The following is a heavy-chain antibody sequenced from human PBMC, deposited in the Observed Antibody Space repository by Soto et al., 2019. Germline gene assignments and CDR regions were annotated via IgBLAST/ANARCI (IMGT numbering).Heavy chain of an antibody. CDR1: GFIFSDFS. D-gene: IGHD2-2*01. CDR2: IGSSGGYI. V-gene: IGHV3-21*01. J-gene: IGHJ6*02. Sequence: GGSLRLSCAVSGFIFSDFSMNWVRQAPGKGLEWVASIGSSGGYIFYADSVKGRFTISRDNAKKSLDLQINSLRAEDTAVYYCAREKKHQSLGGRFGMDVWGQGTTITVSS. CDR3: AREKKHQSLGGRFGMDV.